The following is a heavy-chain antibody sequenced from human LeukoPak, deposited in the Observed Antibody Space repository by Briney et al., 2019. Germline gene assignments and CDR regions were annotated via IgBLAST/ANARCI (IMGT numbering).Heavy chain of an antibody. D-gene: IGHD3-22*01. CDR1: GGSISSSSDY. Sequence: SETLSLTCTVSGGSISSSSDYWRWVRQPPGKGLEWIGGIYYSGSTYYNPSLKSRVTISVDTSKNQFSLKLSYVNAADTAVYYCARDFAPLGYYERIDAFDIWGQGQIVPVSS. CDR3: ARDFAPLGYYERIDAFDI. CDR2: IYYSGST. J-gene: IGHJ3*02. V-gene: IGHV4-39*07.